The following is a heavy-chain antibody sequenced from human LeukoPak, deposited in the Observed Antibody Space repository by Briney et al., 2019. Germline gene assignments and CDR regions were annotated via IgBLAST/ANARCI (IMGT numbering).Heavy chain of an antibody. D-gene: IGHD5-12*01. CDR3: ARGRRGYSGYEHPYYFDY. CDR1: GGSISSGGYS. J-gene: IGHJ4*02. V-gene: IGHV4-30-2*01. CDR2: VDHSGST. Sequence: SQTLSLTCAVSGGSISSGGYSWSWIRQPPGKGLEWIGYVDHSGSTYYNPSLKSRVTISVDRSKNQFSLKLSSVTAADTAVYYCARGRRGYSGYEHPYYFDYWGQGTLVTVSS.